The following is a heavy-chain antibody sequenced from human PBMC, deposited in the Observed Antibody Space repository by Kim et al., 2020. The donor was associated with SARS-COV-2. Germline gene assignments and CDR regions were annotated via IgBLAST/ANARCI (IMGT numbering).Heavy chain of an antibody. CDR3: ARASTVTTLNWFDP. V-gene: IGHV4-30-4*01. CDR1: GGSISNVDYY. CDR2: IYYNGRT. D-gene: IGHD4-17*01. J-gene: IGHJ5*02. Sequence: SETLSLTCTVSGGSISNVDYYWSWIRQPPGKGLEWIGYIYYNGRTYYNPSLKSRVTISVDTSKNQFSLKLSSVTAADTAVYFCARASTVTTLNWFDPWGQGTLVTVSS.